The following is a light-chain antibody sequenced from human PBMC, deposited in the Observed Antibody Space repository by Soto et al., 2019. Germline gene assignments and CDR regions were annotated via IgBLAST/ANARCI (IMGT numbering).Light chain of an antibody. J-gene: IGKJ1*01. V-gene: IGKV3-15*01. CDR1: QSVDSN. CDR3: QQYNNLPRT. CDR2: GAS. Sequence: EIVMTQSPATLSVSPGERATLSCRASQSVDSNLAWFQQKPGQAPRLLIYGASTRATGIPARFSGGGSGTEFTLTISSLQSEDFAVYYCQQYNNLPRTFGQGTNVEIK.